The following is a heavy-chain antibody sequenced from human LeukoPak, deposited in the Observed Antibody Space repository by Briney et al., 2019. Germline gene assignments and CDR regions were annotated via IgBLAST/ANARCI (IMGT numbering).Heavy chain of an antibody. Sequence: AGGSLRLSCAASGFPFSSYWMGWVRQAPGKGLEWVSGVSVSGGSTYYADSVKGRFTISRDNSKNTVSLQMISLRVEDTALYYCAKVGSSTSYFLDYWGQGTLVTVSS. D-gene: IGHD2-2*01. J-gene: IGHJ4*02. CDR3: AKVGSSTSYFLDY. V-gene: IGHV3-23*01. CDR1: GFPFSSYW. CDR2: VSVSGGST.